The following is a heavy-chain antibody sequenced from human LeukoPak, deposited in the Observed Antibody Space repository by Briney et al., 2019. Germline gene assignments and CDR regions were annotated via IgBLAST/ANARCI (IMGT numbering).Heavy chain of an antibody. CDR3: AREPRPYYYDSSGYYYPFDY. Sequence: ASVKVSCKASGGTFSSYAIIWVRQAPGQGLEWMGRIIPILGIANYAQKFQGRVTITADKSTSTAYMELSSLRSEDTAVYYCAREPRPYYYDSSGYYYPFDYWGQGTLVTVSS. V-gene: IGHV1-69*04. CDR2: IIPILGIA. CDR1: GGTFSSYA. D-gene: IGHD3-22*01. J-gene: IGHJ4*02.